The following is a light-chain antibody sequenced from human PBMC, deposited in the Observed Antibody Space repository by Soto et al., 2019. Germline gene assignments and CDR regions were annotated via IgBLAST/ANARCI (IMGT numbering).Light chain of an antibody. V-gene: IGLV2-14*03. CDR2: DVS. CDR3: SSYRRTSTLGV. Sequence: QSVLTPPASVSGSPGQSITVSCSGTSSDVGAYTYVSWYQVHPGEPPKLVIYDVSKRPSGVSNRFSGSKSGNTASLTISGLQAEDEGDYYCSSYRRTSTLGVFGTGTKLTVL. J-gene: IGLJ1*01. CDR1: SSDVGAYTY.